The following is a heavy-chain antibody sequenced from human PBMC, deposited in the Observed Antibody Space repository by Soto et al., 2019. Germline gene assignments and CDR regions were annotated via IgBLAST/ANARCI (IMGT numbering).Heavy chain of an antibody. CDR1: GGSISSGGYY. V-gene: IGHV4-31*03. D-gene: IGHD3-16*02. CDR3: ARDRGAYDYVWGSYRSYYFDY. CDR2: IYYSGST. J-gene: IGHJ4*02. Sequence: QVQLQESGPGLVKPSQTLSLTCTVSGGSISSGGYYWSWIRQHPGKGLEWIGYIYYSGSTYYNPSLKGRVTISVDTSKNQFSLKLSSVTAADTAVYYCARDRGAYDYVWGSYRSYYFDYWGQGTLVTVSS.